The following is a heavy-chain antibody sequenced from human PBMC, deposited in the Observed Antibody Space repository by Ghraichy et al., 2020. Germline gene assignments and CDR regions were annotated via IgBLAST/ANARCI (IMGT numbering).Heavy chain of an antibody. D-gene: IGHD1-26*01. J-gene: IGHJ4*02. CDR1: GGSISSYY. V-gene: IGHV4-59*08. CDR2: TSDSGSP. CDR3: AGRNRYSGSYSY. Sequence: SENLSLTCIVSGGSISSYYWGWIRQPPGKGLEWIGYTSDSGSPNYNPSLKSRVTISLDTSTRQFFLNLRSVTAADTAVYYCAGRNRYSGSYSYWGQGTLVTISS.